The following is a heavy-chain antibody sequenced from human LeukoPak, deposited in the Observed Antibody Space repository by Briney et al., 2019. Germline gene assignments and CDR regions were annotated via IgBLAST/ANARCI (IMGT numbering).Heavy chain of an antibody. D-gene: IGHD3-10*01. CDR1: GFTVDYTY. Sequence: GGSLRLSCEDSGFTVDYTYMSWVRQAPWKGLECVSVLYSGGTTYYADSVKGRFIISRVNSKNTLYLQMNSLSAEDTAVYYCAREGSGRGIIHYWGQGTLVTVSS. CDR3: AREGSGRGIIHY. V-gene: IGHV3-66*01. J-gene: IGHJ4*02. CDR2: LYSGGTT.